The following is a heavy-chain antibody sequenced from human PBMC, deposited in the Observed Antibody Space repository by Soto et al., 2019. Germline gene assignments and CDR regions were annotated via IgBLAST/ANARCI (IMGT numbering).Heavy chain of an antibody. CDR3: ARDGDYIWGSYRYIGANWFDP. CDR2: ISAGNGNT. J-gene: IGHJ5*02. D-gene: IGHD3-16*02. Sequence: DSVKVSCKPSGYTFTSYGIHWVRQAPGQGLEWMGWISAGNGNTKYSQKLQGRVTMTTDTSTSTAYMEPRSLRSDDTAVYYCARDGDYIWGSYRYIGANWFDPWGQGTLVTVSS. V-gene: IGHV1-18*01. CDR1: GYTFTSYG.